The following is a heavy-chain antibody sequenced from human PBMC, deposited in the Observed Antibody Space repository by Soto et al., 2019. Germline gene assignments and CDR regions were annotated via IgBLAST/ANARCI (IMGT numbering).Heavy chain of an antibody. V-gene: IGHV3-30*18. CDR2: ISYDGTNK. D-gene: IGHD6-19*01. J-gene: IGHJ4*02. CDR3: SNLVYSSGLSADF. Sequence: QVQLVESGGGGVQPGRSLRLSCAASGFTFSGYGMHWVRQAPGKGLEWVALISYDGTNKYYADSVKGRFTISRDNSKNTLYLQMNSLRAEDTAVYYCSNLVYSSGLSADFWGQGTLVTVSS. CDR1: GFTFSGYG.